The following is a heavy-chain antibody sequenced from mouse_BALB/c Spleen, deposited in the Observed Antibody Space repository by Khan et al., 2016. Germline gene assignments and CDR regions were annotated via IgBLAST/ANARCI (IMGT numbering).Heavy chain of an antibody. Sequence: EVQLQESGPDLVKPSQSLSLTCTVTGYSITSDYNWHWIRQFPGNKLEWMGYIYYSGDTHCNPSLKGRISITRDTSKNQFFLQLSSVTTEDTDTSYCASYSNGSSSIYWGQGTTLTVSS. J-gene: IGHJ2*01. CDR3: ASYSNGSSSIY. V-gene: IGHV3-1*02. D-gene: IGHD1-1*01. CDR1: GYSITSDYN. CDR2: IYYSGDT.